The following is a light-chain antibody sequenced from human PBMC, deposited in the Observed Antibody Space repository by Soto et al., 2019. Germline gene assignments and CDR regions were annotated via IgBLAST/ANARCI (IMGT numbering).Light chain of an antibody. CDR2: KAS. V-gene: IGKV1-5*03. CDR1: QSVSNW. J-gene: IGKJ1*01. CDR3: HQYNSYLWT. Sequence: EIRMTQSASTLSAFVGDRVSMXCRASQSVSNWLAWYQQKPGKAPKLLIYKASTLEGGGPSRFSGSGSVTEFTRTISSLQPDDFATYYGHQYNSYLWTFGQGTKVDIK.